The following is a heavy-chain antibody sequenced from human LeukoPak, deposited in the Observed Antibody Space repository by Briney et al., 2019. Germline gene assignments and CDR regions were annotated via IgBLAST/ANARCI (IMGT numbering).Heavy chain of an antibody. CDR1: GGSISSYY. Sequence: SETLSLTCTVSGGSISSYYWSWIRRPPGKGLEWIGYIYYSGSTRYNPSLKSRVTISVDTSKNQFSLKLNSVTAADTAVYYCARTGDSSGYLALGYWGQGTLVTVSS. CDR2: IYYSGST. V-gene: IGHV4-59*01. CDR3: ARTGDSSGYLALGY. D-gene: IGHD3-22*01. J-gene: IGHJ4*02.